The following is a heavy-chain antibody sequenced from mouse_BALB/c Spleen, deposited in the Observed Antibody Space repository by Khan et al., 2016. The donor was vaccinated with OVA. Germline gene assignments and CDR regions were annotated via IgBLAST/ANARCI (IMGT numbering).Heavy chain of an antibody. D-gene: IGHD1-1*01. CDR3: ASLDRYGKNAN. Sequence: EVKLLESGADLVQPGGSLILSCAASGFDFSRYCMSWSRQAPGKGQEWIGEINPGSSTTNYTPSLKDKFIISRDNAKNTLYLQMRKVKSEDTALYDSASLDRYGKNANWGQGTMVTVSA. CDR1: GFDFSRYC. V-gene: IGHV4-2*02. J-gene: IGHJ3*01. CDR2: INPGSSTT.